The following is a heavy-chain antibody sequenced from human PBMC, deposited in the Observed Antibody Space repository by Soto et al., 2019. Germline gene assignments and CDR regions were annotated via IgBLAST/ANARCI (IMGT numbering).Heavy chain of an antibody. CDR1: GFTFTPYA. V-gene: IGHV3-23*01. Sequence: EVQLLESGGGLVQPGGSLRLSCAASGFTFTPYAMTWVRQAPGKGLEWVSVITGGVGVTYYADSVKGRFTISRDNXKDXXXXXXXXXXXXXXXXXXXXXXXXXXFNXWYFHYWGQGTLVTVSS. CDR3: XXXXXXXFNXWYFHY. CDR2: ITGGVGVT. J-gene: IGHJ4*02. D-gene: IGHD1-26*01.